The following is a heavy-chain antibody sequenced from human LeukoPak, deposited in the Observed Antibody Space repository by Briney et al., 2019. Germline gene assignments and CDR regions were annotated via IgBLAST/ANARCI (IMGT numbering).Heavy chain of an antibody. J-gene: IGHJ4*02. D-gene: IGHD5-18*01. CDR2: ISSSGSTM. V-gene: IGHV3-48*03. CDR3: ASVDTAMITDFDY. Sequence: GGSLRLSCAASGFTFSGYEMNWVRQAPGRGLEWVSYISSSGSTMYYADSVKGRFTISRDNAKNSLYLQMNSLRAEDTAVYYCASVDTAMITDFDYWGQGTLVTVSS. CDR1: GFTFSGYE.